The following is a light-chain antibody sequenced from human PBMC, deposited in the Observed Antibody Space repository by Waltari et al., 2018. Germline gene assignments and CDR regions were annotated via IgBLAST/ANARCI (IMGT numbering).Light chain of an antibody. CDR2: GAS. Sequence: EIVLTQSPGTLSLSPGERATLSCRASQSVKYNYLAWYQQKPGQAPRLLIYGASARATGIPDRFSGGGSGTDITLTITRLEPEDFAVYYCQQYGSSPPITFGQGTRLDIK. CDR1: QSVKYNY. J-gene: IGKJ5*01. CDR3: QQYGSSPPIT. V-gene: IGKV3-20*01.